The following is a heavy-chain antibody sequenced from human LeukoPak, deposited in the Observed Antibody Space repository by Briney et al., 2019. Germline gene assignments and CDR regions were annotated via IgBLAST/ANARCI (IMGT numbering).Heavy chain of an antibody. CDR1: GDSVSNGNYY. V-gene: IGHV4-61*03. Sequence: PSETLSLTCTVSGDSVSNGNYYWSWLRQPPGKALEWIGYIYYTGKTYYNPSLEGRVTILVDTSRNHFSVRLSSVTAADTAVYYCARSQNYYGSGDYWSQGTLVTVSS. J-gene: IGHJ4*02. D-gene: IGHD3-10*01. CDR3: ARSQNYYGSGDY. CDR2: IYYTGKT.